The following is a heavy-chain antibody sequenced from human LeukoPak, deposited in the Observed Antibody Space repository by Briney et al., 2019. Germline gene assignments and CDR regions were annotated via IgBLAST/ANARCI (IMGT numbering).Heavy chain of an antibody. CDR3: ARTYYGSGSYSRGVHTFDI. D-gene: IGHD3-10*01. CDR2: ISSGGSTI. Sequence: PGGSLRPSCAASGFPFSDYYMSWIRQAPGRGLEWISYISSGGSTIYYADSVKGRFTISRDNAKNSLYLQMNNLRAEDTAVYYCARTYYGSGSYSRGVHTFDIWGQGTMVTVSS. CDR1: GFPFSDYY. J-gene: IGHJ3*02. V-gene: IGHV3-11*01.